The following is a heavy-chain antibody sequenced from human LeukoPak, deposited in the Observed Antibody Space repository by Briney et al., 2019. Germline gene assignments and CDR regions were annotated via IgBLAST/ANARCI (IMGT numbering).Heavy chain of an antibody. V-gene: IGHV4-34*01. D-gene: IGHD2-2*01. J-gene: IGHJ5*02. CDR2: INHSGST. CDR3: ARGYCSSTSWQGRGFDP. Sequence: SETLSLTCAVYGGSFSGYYWSWIRQPPGKGLEWIGEINHSGSTNYNPSLKSRVTISVDTSKNQFSMKLSSVTAADTAVYYCARGYCSSTSWQGRGFDPWGQGTLVTVSS. CDR1: GGSFSGYY.